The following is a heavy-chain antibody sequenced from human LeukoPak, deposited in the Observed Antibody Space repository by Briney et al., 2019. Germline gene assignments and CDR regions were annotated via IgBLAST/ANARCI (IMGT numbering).Heavy chain of an antibody. CDR2: ILYTGST. J-gene: IGHJ4*02. D-gene: IGHD1-26*01. V-gene: IGHV4-39*01. Sequence: SETLSLTCTVSGDSISSSRFYWAWIRQPPGKGLEWIGSILYTGSTFYNPSLKSRVTICVDTSKNQFSLRLGCVSASDTAVYYCARRDVGATIDYWGQGTLVSVSS. CDR3: ARRDVGATIDY. CDR1: GDSISSSRFY.